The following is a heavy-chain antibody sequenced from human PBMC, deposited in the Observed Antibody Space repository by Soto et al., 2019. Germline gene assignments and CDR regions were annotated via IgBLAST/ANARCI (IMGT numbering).Heavy chain of an antibody. CDR3: ARSHRDNWGSPDYFDY. D-gene: IGHD7-27*01. Sequence: PSETLSLTCTVSGGSISSGGYYWSWIRQHPGKGPEWIGYIYYNGDTYYNPSLKSRVSISIDTSKNQFSLRLTSVTAADTAVYYCARSHRDNWGSPDYFDYWGQGTLVTVSS. V-gene: IGHV4-31*03. J-gene: IGHJ4*02. CDR2: IYYNGDT. CDR1: GGSISSGGYY.